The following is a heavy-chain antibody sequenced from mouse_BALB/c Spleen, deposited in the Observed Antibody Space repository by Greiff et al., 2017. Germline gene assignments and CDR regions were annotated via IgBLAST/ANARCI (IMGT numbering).Heavy chain of an antibody. CDR3: ARNKAYYRYGDAMDY. J-gene: IGHJ4*01. CDR1: GFSLTSYG. Sequence: VQLQQSGPGLVQPSQSLSITCTVSGFSLTSYGVHWVRQSPGKGLEWLGVIWSGGSTDYNAAFISRLSISKDTSKSQVFFKMNSLQANDTAIYYCARNKAYYRYGDAMDYWGQGTSVTVSS. CDR2: IWSGGST. D-gene: IGHD2-14*01. V-gene: IGHV2-2*02.